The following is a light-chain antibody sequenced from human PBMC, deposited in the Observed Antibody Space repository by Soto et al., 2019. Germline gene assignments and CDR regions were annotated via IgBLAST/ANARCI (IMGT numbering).Light chain of an antibody. V-gene: IGLV2-14*03. CDR1: SSDVGGYNY. Sequence: QSALTQPASVSGSPGQSITISCTGTSSDVGGYNYVSWYQHHPGKAPKLIIFDVSNRPSGISNRFSGSKSGNTASLTISGLQAEDEADYYCISYTSSSPYVFGTGNKV. CDR3: ISYTSSSPYV. J-gene: IGLJ1*01. CDR2: DVS.